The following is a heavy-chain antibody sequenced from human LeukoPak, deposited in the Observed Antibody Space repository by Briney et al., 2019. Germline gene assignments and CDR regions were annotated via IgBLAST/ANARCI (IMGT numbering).Heavy chain of an antibody. V-gene: IGHV1-69*05. D-gene: IGHD1-26*01. Sequence: GASVKVSCKASGGTFSSYAISWVRQAPGQGLEWMGGIIPIFGTANYAQKFQGRVTITTDESTSTAYMELSSLRSEDTAVYYCAREGGDSGSYYGAFDIWGQGTMVTVSS. CDR1: GGTFSSYA. J-gene: IGHJ3*02. CDR3: AREGGDSGSYYGAFDI. CDR2: IIPIFGTA.